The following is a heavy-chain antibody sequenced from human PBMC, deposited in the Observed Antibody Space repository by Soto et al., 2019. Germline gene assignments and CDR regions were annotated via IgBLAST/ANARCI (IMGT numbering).Heavy chain of an antibody. V-gene: IGHV3-74*01. CDR2: INGDGSNT. CDR3: ARGSDDHGGYGRY. J-gene: IGHJ4*02. Sequence: EVQLVESGGGLVQPGGSLRLSCAASGFTFSNYWMNWVRQAPGKGLVWVSRINGDGSNTNYADSVKGRFTISKDNAKNTVYLQMTSLRAEDTAVYYCARGSDDHGGYGRYWGQGTRVTVSS. CDR1: GFTFSNYW. D-gene: IGHD2-15*01.